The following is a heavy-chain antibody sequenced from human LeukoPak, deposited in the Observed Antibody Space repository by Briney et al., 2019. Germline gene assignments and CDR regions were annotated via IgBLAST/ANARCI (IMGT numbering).Heavy chain of an antibody. V-gene: IGHV1-18*01. J-gene: IGHJ6*02. D-gene: IGHD6-13*01. Sequence: ASVKVSCKASGYTFTSYGISWVRQAPGQGLEWMGWISAYNGNTNYAQKLQGRVTMTTDTSTSTAYMELRSLRSDDTAVYYCARDVAYSSSFYYGMDVWGQGTTVTVSS. CDR3: ARDVAYSSSFYYGMDV. CDR2: ISAYNGNT. CDR1: GYTFTSYG.